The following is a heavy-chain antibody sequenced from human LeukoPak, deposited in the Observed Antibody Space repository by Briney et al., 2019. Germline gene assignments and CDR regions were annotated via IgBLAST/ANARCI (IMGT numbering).Heavy chain of an antibody. CDR2: IYNGVNT. Sequence: SETLSLTCTVSGASVSSASYWTWIRQPPGKGVEWIAHIYNGVNTNYNPSLKSRVTISVDTSKNQFSLRLNSVTAADTAVYYCAKNAVAGHRILDYWGQGTLVTVSS. CDR3: AKNAVAGHRILDY. V-gene: IGHV4-61*01. CDR1: GASVSSASY. J-gene: IGHJ4*02. D-gene: IGHD6-19*01.